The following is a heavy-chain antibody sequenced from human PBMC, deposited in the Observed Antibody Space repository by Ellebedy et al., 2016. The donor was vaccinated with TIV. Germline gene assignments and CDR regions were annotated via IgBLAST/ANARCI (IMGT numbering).Heavy chain of an antibody. CDR2: IYYSGST. Sequence: SETLSLXCTVSGGSISSYYWSWIRQPPGKGLEWIGYIYYSGSTNYNPSLKSRVTISVDTSKNQFSLKLSSVTAADTAVYYCARRGRGYSSSWYEGEGTFDYWGQGTLVTVSS. CDR3: ARRGRGYSSSWYEGEGTFDY. CDR1: GGSISSYY. V-gene: IGHV4-59*08. J-gene: IGHJ4*02. D-gene: IGHD6-13*01.